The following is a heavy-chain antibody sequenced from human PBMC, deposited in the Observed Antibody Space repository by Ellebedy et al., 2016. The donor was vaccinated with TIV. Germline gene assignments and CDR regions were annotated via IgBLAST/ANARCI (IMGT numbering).Heavy chain of an antibody. CDR3: ARDTYNWNYVGWFDP. D-gene: IGHD1-7*01. V-gene: IGHV3-30-3*01. CDR2: ISYDGSNK. CDR1: GFTFSSYA. Sequence: PGGSLRLSCAASGFTFSSYAMHWVRQAPGKGLEWVAVISYDGSNKYYADSVKGRFTISRDNSKNTLYLQMNSLRAEDTAVYYCARDTYNWNYVGWFDPWGQGTLVTVSS. J-gene: IGHJ5*02.